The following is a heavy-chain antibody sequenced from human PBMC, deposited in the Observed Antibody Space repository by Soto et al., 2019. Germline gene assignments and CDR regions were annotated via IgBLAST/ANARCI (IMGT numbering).Heavy chain of an antibody. CDR1: ELTRSMYW. Sequence: EMRLVESGGDLGQPGESLTLSCAASELTRSMYWITWVRQAPGKGLEWVGNVNPDGSETDFADFVRGRFTISRDNAKNSLYLQMNSLRVDDTDVYFCARGKGWVDSWGQGTMVTVSS. J-gene: IGHJ5*01. V-gene: IGHV3-7*05. CDR2: VNPDGSET. CDR3: ARGKGWVDS.